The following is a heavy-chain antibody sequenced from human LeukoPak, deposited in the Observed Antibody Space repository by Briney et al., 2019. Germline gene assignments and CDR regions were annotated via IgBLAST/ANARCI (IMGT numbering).Heavy chain of an antibody. Sequence: SETLSLTCSVSGGSISSSSYYWGWIRQPPGKGLEWIGSIYYSGYTYYNPSLESRVTISVDTSKNQFSLKLSSVTAADTAIYYCAKHYMGSSYNRGLDYRGQGTLVTVSS. CDR1: GGSISSSSYY. D-gene: IGHD3-10*01. J-gene: IGHJ4*02. CDR2: IYYSGYT. V-gene: IGHV4-39*01. CDR3: AKHYMGSSYNRGLDY.